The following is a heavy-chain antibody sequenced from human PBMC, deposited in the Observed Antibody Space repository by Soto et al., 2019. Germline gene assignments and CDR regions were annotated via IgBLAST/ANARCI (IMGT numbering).Heavy chain of an antibody. V-gene: IGHV3-74*01. CDR3: ARVEISTWVKIVS. Sequence: EVQLVESGGGLVQPGGSLRLSCEVSGFTFTNYWMHWFRQAPGKGLMWVSRINPDGRTTSYADSGKARFIISRDNSKNTVYLQMNSLRVEDTAVYYCARVEISTWVKIVSWCQGALVTVS. CDR1: GFTFTNYW. D-gene: IGHD2-15*01. CDR2: INPDGRTT. J-gene: IGHJ4*02.